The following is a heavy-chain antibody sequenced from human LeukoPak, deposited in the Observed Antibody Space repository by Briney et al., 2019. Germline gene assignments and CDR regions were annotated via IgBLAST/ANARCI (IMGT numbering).Heavy chain of an antibody. J-gene: IGHJ4*02. V-gene: IGHV3-11*01. CDR1: GFTFSDYY. Sequence: GGSLRLSCAASGFTFSDYYMSWLRQAPGKGLEWVSYISSSGSTIYYADSVKGRFTISRENSKNTLYLQMNNLRAEDTAIYYCARYSGDYSANLYYFDYWGQGTLVTVSS. CDR3: ARYSGDYSANLYYFDY. D-gene: IGHD4-23*01. CDR2: ISSSGSTI.